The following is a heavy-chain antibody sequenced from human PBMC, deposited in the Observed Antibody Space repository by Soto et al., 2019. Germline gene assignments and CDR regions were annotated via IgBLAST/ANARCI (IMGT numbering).Heavy chain of an antibody. V-gene: IGHV6-1*01. CDR1: GDSVSSVTAT. CDR3: ARDGSGFHWYFDV. Sequence: QVQLQQSGPGLVKPSQTLSLMCDISGDSVSSVTATWSWIRQSPSRGLEWLGRTYYRSKWYYDYAVSVKIRIVITPDTSKNQLTLDLNSVTPEDTAVYFCARDGSGFHWYFDVWGRGTLVTVSS. CDR2: TYYRSKWYY. J-gene: IGHJ2*01. D-gene: IGHD6-19*01.